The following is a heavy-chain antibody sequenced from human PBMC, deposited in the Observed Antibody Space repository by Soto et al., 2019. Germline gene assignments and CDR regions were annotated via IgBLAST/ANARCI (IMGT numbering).Heavy chain of an antibody. J-gene: IGHJ4*02. CDR1: GFTFSSYG. CDR3: AKDFTYYDILTGPFDY. Sequence: SLRLSCAASGFTFSSYGMHWVRQAPGKGLEWVAVISYDGSNKYYADSVKGRFTISRDNSKNTLYLQMNSLRAEDTAVYYCAKDFTYYDILTGPFDYWGQGTLVTVSS. CDR2: ISYDGSNK. V-gene: IGHV3-30*18. D-gene: IGHD3-9*01.